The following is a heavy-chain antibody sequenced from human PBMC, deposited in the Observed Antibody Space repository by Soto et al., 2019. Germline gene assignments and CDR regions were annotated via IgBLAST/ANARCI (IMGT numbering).Heavy chain of an antibody. CDR3: ARGRDAGSGVLLWFGELLSRANYYGMDV. CDR2: ISSSSSYI. CDR1: GFTFSSYS. J-gene: IGHJ6*02. D-gene: IGHD3-10*01. V-gene: IGHV3-21*01. Sequence: GGSLRLSCAASGFTFSSYSMNWVRQAPGKGLEWVSSISSSSSYIYYADSVKGRFTISRDNAKNSLYLQMNSLRAEDTAVYYCARGRDAGSGVLLWFGELLSRANYYGMDVWGQGTTVTVSS.